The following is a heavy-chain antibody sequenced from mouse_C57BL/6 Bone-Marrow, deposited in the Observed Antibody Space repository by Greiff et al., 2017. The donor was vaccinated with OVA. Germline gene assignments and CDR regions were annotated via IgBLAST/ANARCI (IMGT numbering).Heavy chain of an antibody. D-gene: IGHD1-1*01. CDR3: ARGGHYYYGSSGDY. CDR2: IYPGDGDT. V-gene: IGHV1-80*01. J-gene: IGHJ2*01. CDR1: GYAFSSYW. Sequence: VMLVESGAELVKPGASVKISCKASGYAFSSYWMNWVKQRPGKGLEWIGQIYPGDGDTNYNGKFKGKATLTADKSSSTAYMQLSSLTSEDSAVYFCARGGHYYYGSSGDYWGQGTTLTVSS.